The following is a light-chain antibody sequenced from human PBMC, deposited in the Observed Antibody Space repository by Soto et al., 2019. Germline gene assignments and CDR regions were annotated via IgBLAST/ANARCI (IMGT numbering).Light chain of an antibody. CDR3: QQYYSYPGT. V-gene: IGKV1-8*01. CDR1: QGISSY. Sequence: AIRMTQSPSSFPASTGDRVTITCRASQGISSYLAWYQQKPGKAPKLLIYAASTLQSGVPSRFSGSGSGTDFTLTISCLQSEDFATYYCQQYYSYPGTFGQGTKVDIK. CDR2: AAS. J-gene: IGKJ1*01.